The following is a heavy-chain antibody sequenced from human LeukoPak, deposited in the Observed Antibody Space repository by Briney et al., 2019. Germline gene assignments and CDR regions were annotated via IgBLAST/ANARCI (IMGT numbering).Heavy chain of an antibody. CDR2: INTNTGNP. CDR1: RYTFTSYA. D-gene: IGHD3-22*01. CDR3: ARVSSGYYPNWFDP. J-gene: IGHJ5*02. Sequence: ASVKVSCKASRYTFTSYAMNWVRQAPGQGLEWMGWINTNTGNPTYAQGFTGRFVFSLDTSVSTAYLQISSLKAEDTAVYYCARVSSGYYPNWFDPWGQGTLVTVSS. V-gene: IGHV7-4-1*02.